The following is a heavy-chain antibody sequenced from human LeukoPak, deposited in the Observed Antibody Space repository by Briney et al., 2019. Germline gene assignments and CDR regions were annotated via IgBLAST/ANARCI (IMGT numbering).Heavy chain of an antibody. CDR1: GFTFRNYA. V-gene: IGHV3-23*01. D-gene: IGHD3-10*01. CDR3: VRDLGVGNYGDY. J-gene: IGHJ4*02. Sequence: GGSLRLSCAASGFTFRNYAMTWVRQAPGKGLDWVSAISGSGGNTYYADSMKGRFTISRDNSKKMLYLQMNSLRAEDTAVYYCVRDLGVGNYGDYWGQGTLVTVSS. CDR2: ISGSGGNT.